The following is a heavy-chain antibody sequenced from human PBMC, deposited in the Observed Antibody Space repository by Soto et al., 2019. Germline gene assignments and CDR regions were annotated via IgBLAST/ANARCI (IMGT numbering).Heavy chain of an antibody. V-gene: IGHV4-4*02. CDR1: GGSISSSNW. D-gene: IGHD3-22*01. Sequence: TCAVSGGSISSSNWWSWVRQPPGKGLEWIGEIYHSGSTNYNPSPKSRVTISVDKSKNQFSLKLSSVTAADTAVYYCARRKYYYDSSGYCQPYYGMDVWGQGTTVTVSS. J-gene: IGHJ6*02. CDR2: IYHSGST. CDR3: ARRKYYYDSSGYCQPYYGMDV.